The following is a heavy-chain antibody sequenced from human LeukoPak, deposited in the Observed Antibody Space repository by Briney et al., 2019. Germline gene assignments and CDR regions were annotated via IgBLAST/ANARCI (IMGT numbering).Heavy chain of an antibody. V-gene: IGHV4-34*01. J-gene: IGHJ4*02. CDR2: INHSGST. CDR3: ARVFGPELYCFDY. CDR1: GGSFSGYY. D-gene: IGHD1-26*01. Sequence: SETLSLTCAVYGGSFSGYYWSWIRQPPGKGLEWIGEINHSGSTNYNPSLKSRVTISVDTSKNQFSLKLSSVTAADTAVYYCARVFGPELYCFDYWGQGTLVTVSS.